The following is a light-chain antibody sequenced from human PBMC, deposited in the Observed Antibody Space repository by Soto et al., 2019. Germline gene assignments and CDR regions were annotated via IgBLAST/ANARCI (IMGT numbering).Light chain of an antibody. CDR3: QEYYSYWT. Sequence: DIQMTQSPSTLSASVGDRVTITCRASQSVDNWLAWYQHKPGKAPNLLIYRASNLQSGVPSRFSGSGSGTEFTLTISSLQPEDFATYYCQEYYSYWTFGQGTRVEIK. CDR2: RAS. J-gene: IGKJ1*01. V-gene: IGKV1-5*03. CDR1: QSVDNW.